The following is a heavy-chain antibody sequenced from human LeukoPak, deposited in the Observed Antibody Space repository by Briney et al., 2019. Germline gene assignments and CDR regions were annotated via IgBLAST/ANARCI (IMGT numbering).Heavy chain of an antibody. CDR1: GYTFTGYY. V-gene: IGHV1-2*02. Sequence: ASVKVSCKASGYTFTGYYMHWVRQAPGQGLEWMGWINPNSGGTNYARKFQGRVTMTRDTSISTAYMELSRLRSDDTAVYYCARDRFYDSSGYYSLRFDYWGQGTLVTVSS. J-gene: IGHJ4*02. CDR2: INPNSGGT. D-gene: IGHD3-22*01. CDR3: ARDRFYDSSGYYSLRFDY.